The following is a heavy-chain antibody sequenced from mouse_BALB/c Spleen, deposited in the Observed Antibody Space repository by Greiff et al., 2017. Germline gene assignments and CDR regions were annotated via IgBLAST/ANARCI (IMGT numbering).Heavy chain of an antibody. Sequence: QVQLQQPGAELVMPGASVKMSCKASGYTFTDYWMHWVKQRPGQGLEWIGAIDTSDSYTSYNQKFKGKATLTVDESSSTAYMQLSSLTSEDSAVYYCARSEGYYAMDYWGQGTSVTVSS. CDR1: GYTFTDYW. J-gene: IGHJ4*01. V-gene: IGHV1-69*01. CDR3: ARSEGYYAMDY. CDR2: IDTSDSYT.